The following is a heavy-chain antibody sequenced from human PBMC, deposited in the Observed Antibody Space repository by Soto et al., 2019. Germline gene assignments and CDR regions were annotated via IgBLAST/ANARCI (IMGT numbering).Heavy chain of an antibody. D-gene: IGHD3-10*01. CDR3: VRDRYSSSGWFDP. CDR2: TYYRSKWNN. J-gene: IGHJ5*02. V-gene: IGHV6-1*01. CDR1: GDSVSSNSAA. Sequence: SQTLSLTCAISGDSVSSNSAAWNWIRQSPSRGLEWLGRTYYRSKWNNDYALSVKGRITINPDTPKNQFSLHLYSVTPEDTAVYYCVRDRYSSSGWFDPWGQGTPVTVSS.